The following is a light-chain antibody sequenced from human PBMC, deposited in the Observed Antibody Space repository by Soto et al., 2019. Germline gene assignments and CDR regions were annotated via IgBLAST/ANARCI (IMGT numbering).Light chain of an antibody. CDR3: SSSTTGTSVV. CDR2: DVS. J-gene: IGLJ2*01. CDR1: NSDIGAYNY. V-gene: IGLV2-14*01. Sequence: QSVLTQPASVSGSPGQSITISCTGTNSDIGAYNYVSWYQQHPGKAPKLMIYDVSNRPSGVSDRFSGSKSGNTASLTIAGLQAEDEADYYCSSSTTGTSVVFGGGTKVTVL.